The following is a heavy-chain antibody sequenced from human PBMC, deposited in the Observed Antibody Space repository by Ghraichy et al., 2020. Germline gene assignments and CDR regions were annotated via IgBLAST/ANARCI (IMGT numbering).Heavy chain of an antibody. CDR1: GGSISSGDYY. J-gene: IGHJ4*02. D-gene: IGHD3-10*01. V-gene: IGHV4-30-4*01. Sequence: TLSLTCTVSGGSISSGDYYWSWIRQPPGKGLEWIGYIYYSGSTYYNPSLKSRVTISVDTSKNQFSLKLSSVTAADTAVYYCARGQGFGGFDYWGQGTLVTVSS. CDR2: IYYSGST. CDR3: ARGQGFGGFDY.